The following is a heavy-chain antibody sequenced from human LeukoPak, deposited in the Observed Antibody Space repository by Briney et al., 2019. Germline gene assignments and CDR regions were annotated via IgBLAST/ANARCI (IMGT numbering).Heavy chain of an antibody. CDR3: ARQPVRSYYYYMDV. CDR2: IYTSGST. CDR1: GGSISSYY. Sequence: SETLSLTCTVSGGSISSYYWSWIRQPPGKGLEGIGYIYTSGSTYYNPSLKTRVTISVDTSKNQFSLKLSSVTAADTAVYYCARQPVRSYYYYMDVWGKGTTVTVSS. V-gene: IGHV4-4*09. D-gene: IGHD1-14*01. J-gene: IGHJ6*03.